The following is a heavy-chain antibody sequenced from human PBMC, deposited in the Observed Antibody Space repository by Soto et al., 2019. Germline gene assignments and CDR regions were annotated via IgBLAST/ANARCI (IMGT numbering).Heavy chain of an antibody. Sequence: GGSLRLSCTASGFTFGDYAMSWFRQAPGKGLEWVGFIRSKAYGGTTEYAASAKGRFTISRDDSKSIAYLQMNSLKTEDTAVYYCTRDLPQWLALDAFDIWGQGTMVTVSS. J-gene: IGHJ3*02. CDR2: IRSKAYGGTT. CDR3: TRDLPQWLALDAFDI. D-gene: IGHD6-19*01. V-gene: IGHV3-49*03. CDR1: GFTFGDYA.